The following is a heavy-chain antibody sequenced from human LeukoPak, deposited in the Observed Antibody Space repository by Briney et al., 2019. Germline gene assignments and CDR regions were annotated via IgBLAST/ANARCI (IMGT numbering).Heavy chain of an antibody. J-gene: IGHJ4*02. CDR1: GGSISSYY. D-gene: IGHD6-13*01. CDR3: ARVVKGHSSSWYYFDY. Sequence: PSETLSLTCTVSGGSISSYYWSWIRQPPGKGLEWIGYIYYSGSTYYNPSLKSRVTISVDTSKNQFSLKLSSVTAADTAVYYCARVVKGHSSSWYYFDYWGQGTLVTVSS. V-gene: IGHV4-59*08. CDR2: IYYSGST.